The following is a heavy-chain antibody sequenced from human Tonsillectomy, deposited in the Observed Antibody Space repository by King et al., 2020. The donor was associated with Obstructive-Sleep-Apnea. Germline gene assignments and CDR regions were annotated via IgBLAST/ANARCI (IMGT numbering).Heavy chain of an antibody. Sequence: QLQESGPGLVKPSETLSLTCSVSGGSISCFYCTWIRQPPGKGLEWIGYIYDSGSTTYTPSLTSRVTISIDTSKNHFSLKLTSVTAADTALYYCARTPPVFYYGRGPFWYFDLWGRGTLVTVSS. CDR1: GGSISCFY. D-gene: IGHD3-10*02. V-gene: IGHV4-59*01. J-gene: IGHJ2*01. CDR2: IYDSGST. CDR3: ARTPPVFYYGRGPFWYFDL.